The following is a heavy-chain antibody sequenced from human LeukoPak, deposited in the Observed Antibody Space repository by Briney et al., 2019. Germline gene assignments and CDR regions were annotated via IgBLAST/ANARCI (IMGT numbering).Heavy chain of an antibody. J-gene: IGHJ4*02. D-gene: IGHD2-15*01. CDR1: GFTFSSYA. CDR3: AKAKLSGGWYFDC. V-gene: IGHV3-23*01. CDR2: ISGSGGST. Sequence: PGASLRLSCAASGFTFSSYAMSWVRQAPGKGLEWVSAISGSGGSTYYADSVKGRFTISRDNSKNTLYLQMNSLRAEDTAVYYCAKAKLSGGWYFDCWGQGTLVTVSS.